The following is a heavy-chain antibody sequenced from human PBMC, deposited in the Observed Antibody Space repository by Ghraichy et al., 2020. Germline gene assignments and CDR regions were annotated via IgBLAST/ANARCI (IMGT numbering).Heavy chain of an antibody. V-gene: IGHV3-21*01. D-gene: IGHD1-1*01. CDR3: AREGNWNDGYYHYGMDV. CDR1: GFTFSSYS. CDR2: ISSSSSYI. J-gene: IGHJ6*02. Sequence: GGSLRLSCAASGFTFSSYSMNWVRQAPGKWLEWVSFISSSSSYIYYADSVKGRFTVSRDNAKNSLYLQMNSLRAEDTAVYYCAREGNWNDGYYHYGMDVWGQGTTVTVSS.